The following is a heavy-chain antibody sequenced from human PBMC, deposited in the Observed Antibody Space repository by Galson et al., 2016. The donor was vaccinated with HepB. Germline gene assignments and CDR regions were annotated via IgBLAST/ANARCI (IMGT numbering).Heavy chain of an antibody. Sequence: SLRLSCATSGFTFGDYAMSWFRQAPGKGLEWVGFIRSKTYGGTTEYAASVKATFTISRDDSKSFAYLQMSSLNTGDTAVYYCARGTPDYRPYYFDYWGQGTLVTVSS. J-gene: IGHJ4*02. V-gene: IGHV3-49*03. CDR2: IRSKTYGGTT. CDR1: GFTFGDYA. D-gene: IGHD4-11*01. CDR3: ARGTPDYRPYYFDY.